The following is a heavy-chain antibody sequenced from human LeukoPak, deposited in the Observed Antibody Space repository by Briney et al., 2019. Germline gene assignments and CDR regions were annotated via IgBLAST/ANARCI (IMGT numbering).Heavy chain of an antibody. Sequence: GASVKVSCKASGYTFTTYAMNWVRQAPGQGLEWMGWINTNTGNPTYAQGFTGRFVFSLDTSVSTAYLQISSLKAEDTAVYYCARASCTGGSCPTFIDYWGQGTLVTVSP. CDR3: ARASCTGGSCPTFIDY. V-gene: IGHV7-4-1*02. D-gene: IGHD2-15*01. CDR2: INTNTGNP. J-gene: IGHJ4*02. CDR1: GYTFTTYA.